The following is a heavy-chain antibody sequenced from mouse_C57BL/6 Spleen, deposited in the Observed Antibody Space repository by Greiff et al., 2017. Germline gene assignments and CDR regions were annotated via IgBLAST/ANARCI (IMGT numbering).Heavy chain of an antibody. Sequence: EVQLQQSGPELVKPGASVKIPCKASGYTFTDYNMDWVKQSHGKSLEWIGDIHPNNGGTIYNQKFKGKATLTVDKSSSTAYMELRSLTSEDTAVYYCARWDGSSQYYFDYWGQGTTLTVSS. CDR3: ARWDGSSQYYFDY. D-gene: IGHD1-1*01. J-gene: IGHJ2*01. V-gene: IGHV1-18*01. CDR2: IHPNNGGT. CDR1: GYTFTDYN.